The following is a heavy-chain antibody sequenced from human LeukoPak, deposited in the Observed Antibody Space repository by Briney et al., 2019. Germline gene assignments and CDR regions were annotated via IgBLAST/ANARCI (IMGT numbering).Heavy chain of an antibody. J-gene: IGHJ6*02. CDR2: IYYSGST. V-gene: IGHV4-59*01. D-gene: IGHD5-12*01. CDR1: GGSISSYY. Sequence: SETLSLTCTVSGGSISSYYWSWIRQPPGKGLEWIGYIYYSGSTNYNPSLKSRVTISVDTSKNQFSLKLGSVTAADTAVYYCARGSGYSGYDIWPGYYYGMDVWGQGTTVTVSS. CDR3: ARGSGYSGYDIWPGYYYGMDV.